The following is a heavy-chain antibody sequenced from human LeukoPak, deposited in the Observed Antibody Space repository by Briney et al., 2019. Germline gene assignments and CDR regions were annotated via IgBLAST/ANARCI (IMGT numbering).Heavy chain of an antibody. D-gene: IGHD5-12*01. Sequence: SVKVSCKASGGTFSSYAISWVRQAPGQGLEWMGGIIPIFGTANYAQKFQGRATITADESTSTAYMELSSLRSEDTAVYYCARDGDIVANRAPYYFDYWGQGTLVTVSS. CDR3: ARDGDIVANRAPYYFDY. CDR1: GGTFSSYA. CDR2: IIPIFGTA. J-gene: IGHJ4*02. V-gene: IGHV1-69*13.